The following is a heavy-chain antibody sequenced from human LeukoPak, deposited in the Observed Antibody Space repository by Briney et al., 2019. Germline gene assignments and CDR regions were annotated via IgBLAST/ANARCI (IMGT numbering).Heavy chain of an antibody. CDR2: IYPDDSDT. V-gene: IGHV5-51*01. CDR3: ATTGGPLWFGDYSFDS. D-gene: IGHD3-10*01. J-gene: IGHJ4*01. CDR1: GYSFTNYW. Sequence: GESLKISCKGSGYSFTNYWIGWVRQMPGKGLEWMGIIYPDDSDTRYSPSFQGQATISADKSISTAYLQWSSLKASDTAMYYCATTGGPLWFGDYSFDSWGHGTLVTVSS.